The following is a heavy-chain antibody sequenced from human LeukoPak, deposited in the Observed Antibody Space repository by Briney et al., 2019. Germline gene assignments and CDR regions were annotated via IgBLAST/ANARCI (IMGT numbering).Heavy chain of an antibody. CDR1: GFTFSTYT. CDR2: ISSSGSTI. CDR3: ASRYCTGVNCFAASYMCMDV. D-gene: IGHD2-8*02. V-gene: IGHV3-48*04. J-gene: IGHJ6*03. Sequence: GGSLRLSCAASGFTFSTYTMNWIRQAPGKGLEWVSYISSSGSTIYYADSVKGRFTISRDNADRSLYLQMTSLRVEDTAVYFCASRYCTGVNCFAASYMCMDVWGKGTTVTVSS.